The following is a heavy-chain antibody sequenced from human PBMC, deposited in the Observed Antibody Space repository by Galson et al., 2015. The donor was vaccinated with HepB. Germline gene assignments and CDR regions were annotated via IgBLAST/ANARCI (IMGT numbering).Heavy chain of an antibody. CDR2: FDPEDGET. J-gene: IGHJ6*02. V-gene: IGHV1-24*01. D-gene: IGHD2-2*01. Sequence: SVKVSCKVSGYTLTELSMHWVRQAPGKGLEWMGGFDPEDGETIYAQKFQGRVTMTEDTSTDTAYMELSSLRSEDTAVYYCATAQEDIVVVPAALSRVRGRSYGMDVWGQGTTVTVSS. CDR3: ATAQEDIVVVPAALSRVRGRSYGMDV. CDR1: GYTLTELS.